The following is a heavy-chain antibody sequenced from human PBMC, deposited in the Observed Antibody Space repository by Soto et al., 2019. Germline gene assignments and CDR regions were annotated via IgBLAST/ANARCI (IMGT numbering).Heavy chain of an antibody. J-gene: IGHJ6*02. CDR2: IDPSDSYT. CDR1: GYIFTSYW. Sequence: SLKISCKGSGYIFTSYWISWVRQMPGKGLEWMGRIDPSDSYTNYSPSFQGHVTISADKSISTAYLQWSSLKASDTAMYYCAGHSSPSDYGMDVWGQGTTVTVSS. CDR3: AGHSSPSDYGMDV. V-gene: IGHV5-10-1*01. D-gene: IGHD6-13*01.